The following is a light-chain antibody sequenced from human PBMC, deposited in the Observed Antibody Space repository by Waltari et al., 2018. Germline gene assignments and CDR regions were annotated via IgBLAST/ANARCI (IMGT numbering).Light chain of an antibody. CDR2: SNN. CDR1: SSNRGSNY. CDR3: AAWDDSLSGPV. V-gene: IGLV1-47*01. Sequence: QSVLTQPPSASGTPGQRVTISCSGSSSNRGSNYVYWYQQLPGTAPKLLIYSNNPRPSGVPDRFSGSKSDTSASLAISGLRSEDEADYYCAAWDDSLSGPVFGGGTKLTVL. J-gene: IGLJ2*01.